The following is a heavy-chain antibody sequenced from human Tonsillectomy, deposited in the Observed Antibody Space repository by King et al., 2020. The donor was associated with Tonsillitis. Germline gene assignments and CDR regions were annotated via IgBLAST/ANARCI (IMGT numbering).Heavy chain of an antibody. V-gene: IGHV3-30*02. Sequence: QLVQSGGGVVQPGGSLRLSCVAFGFNFTNYGMHWVRQAPGKGLEWVSHLVWHGSNEWYSDSVQGRFTISRDSSKNTLYLQMNGLRPEDTAVYYCAKDPRRRGAGTPLAFGLWGQGTRVTV. CDR1: GFNFTNYG. D-gene: IGHD1-14*01. CDR3: AKDPRRRGAGTPLAFGL. J-gene: IGHJ3*01. CDR2: LVWHGSNE.